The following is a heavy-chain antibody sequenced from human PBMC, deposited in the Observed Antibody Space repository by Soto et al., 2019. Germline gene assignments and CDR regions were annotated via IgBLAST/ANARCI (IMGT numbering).Heavy chain of an antibody. CDR1: GGSISSGDYY. CDR3: ARGSSGSEYFQH. D-gene: IGHD6-19*01. CDR2: IYYSGST. J-gene: IGHJ1*01. Sequence: SETLSLTCTVSGGSISSGDYYWSWIRQPPGKGLERIGYIYYSGSTYYNPSLKSRVTISVDTSKNQFSLKLSSVTAADTAVYYCARGSSGSEYFQHWGQGTLVTVSS. V-gene: IGHV4-30-4*01.